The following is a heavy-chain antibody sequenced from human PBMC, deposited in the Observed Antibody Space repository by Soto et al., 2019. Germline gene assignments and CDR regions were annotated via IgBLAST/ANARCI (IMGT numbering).Heavy chain of an antibody. CDR2: VRGNGDPP. Sequence: GGSLRLSCSASGFTFSSYAMHWVRQAPGKRLEYVSGVRGNGDPPFYADSVKGRFTISRDNSKNTLYLQMSSLSADDTAVYYCARAREPEYSSAIFFDIWGQGALVTVSS. J-gene: IGHJ4*02. D-gene: IGHD5-18*01. CDR3: ARAREPEYSSAIFFDI. V-gene: IGHV3-64D*06. CDR1: GFTFSSYA.